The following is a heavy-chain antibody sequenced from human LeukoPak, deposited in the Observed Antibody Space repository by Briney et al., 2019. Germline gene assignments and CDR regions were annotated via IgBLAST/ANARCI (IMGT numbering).Heavy chain of an antibody. J-gene: IGHJ4*02. CDR1: GFTFSDHY. Sequence: PGGSLRLSCAASGFTFSDHYMDWVRQAPGKGLEWVGRTRNKANSYTTEYAASVKGRFTFSRDDSKNSLYLQMNSLKTEDTAVYYCARVLGYSGYDLAYWGQGTLVTVSS. CDR2: TRNKANSYTT. V-gene: IGHV3-72*01. CDR3: ARVLGYSGYDLAY. D-gene: IGHD5-12*01.